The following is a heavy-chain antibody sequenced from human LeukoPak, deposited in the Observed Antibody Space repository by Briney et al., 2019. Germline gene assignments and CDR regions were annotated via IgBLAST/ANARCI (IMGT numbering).Heavy chain of an antibody. CDR3: AAIVNSGWYRYSDY. Sequence: ASVKVSCKASGYTFTSYSISWVRQAPGQGLEWMGWISAYNGNTNYAQKLQGRVTMTTDTSKSTAYMELRSLRSDDTAVYYCAAIVNSGWYRYSDYWGPRTLVTVSS. CDR2: ISAYNGNT. V-gene: IGHV1-18*01. CDR1: GYTFTSYS. D-gene: IGHD6-19*01. J-gene: IGHJ4*02.